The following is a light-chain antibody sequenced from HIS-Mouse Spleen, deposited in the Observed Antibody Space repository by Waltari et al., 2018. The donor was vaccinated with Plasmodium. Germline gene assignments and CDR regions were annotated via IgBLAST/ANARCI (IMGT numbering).Light chain of an antibody. CDR2: EVS. Sequence: QSVLTQPASVSGSPGQSITISCTGTSSDVGGYHYVSWYQQHPGKAPKLMIYEVSNRPSGVSNRFSGSKSGNTASLTISGLQAEDEADYYCSSYTSSSTPWVFGGGTKLTVL. CDR1: SSDVGGYHY. J-gene: IGLJ3*02. CDR3: SSYTSSSTPWV. V-gene: IGLV2-14*01.